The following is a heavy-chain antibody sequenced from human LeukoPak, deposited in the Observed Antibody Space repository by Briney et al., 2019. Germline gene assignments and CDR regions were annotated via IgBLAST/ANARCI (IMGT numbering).Heavy chain of an antibody. J-gene: IGHJ4*02. CDR3: AKDYYDSSGYLFDY. V-gene: IGHV3-7*01. Sequence: GGSLRLSCAASGFSFSDFWMNWVRQAPGKGLEWVANIKQDRSEKYSLDSVRGRFTISRDNDKTSVYLQMNSLRAEDTAVYYCAKDYYDSSGYLFDYWGQGTLVTVSS. D-gene: IGHD3-22*01. CDR1: GFSFSDFW. CDR2: IKQDRSEK.